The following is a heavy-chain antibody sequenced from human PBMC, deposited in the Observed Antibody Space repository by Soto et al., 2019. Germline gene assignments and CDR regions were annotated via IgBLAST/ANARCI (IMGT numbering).Heavy chain of an antibody. CDR2: ISYDGSNK. J-gene: IGHJ4*02. D-gene: IGHD1-26*01. CDR3: ARHHSNPISGSYYSGY. Sequence: PGGSLRLSCAASGFTFSSYAMHWVRQAPGKGLEWVAVISYDGSNKYYADSVKGRFTISRDNSKNTLYLQMNSLRAEDTAVYYCARHHSNPISGSYYSGYWGQGTLVTVSS. V-gene: IGHV3-30-3*01. CDR1: GFTFSSYA.